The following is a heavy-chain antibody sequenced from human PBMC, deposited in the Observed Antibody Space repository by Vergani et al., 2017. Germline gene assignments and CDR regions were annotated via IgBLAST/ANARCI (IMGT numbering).Heavy chain of an antibody. Sequence: EVQVVESGGGLVQPGGSLRLSCAASGFIFSDHYMDLVRQAPGKGLEWVGRIRNKANDYTTQYAASVKGRFTISRDDSKSYLYLQMNSLQTEDTALYYCVRVKGSNWNDHLYDIWGQGTLVTVSS. V-gene: IGHV3-72*01. CDR3: VRVKGSNWNDHLYDI. CDR2: IRNKANDYTT. CDR1: GFIFSDHY. D-gene: IGHD1-1*01. J-gene: IGHJ3*02.